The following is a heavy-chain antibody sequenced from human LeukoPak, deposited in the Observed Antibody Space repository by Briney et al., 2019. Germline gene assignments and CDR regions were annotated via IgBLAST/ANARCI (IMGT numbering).Heavy chain of an antibody. J-gene: IGHJ5*02. CDR3: ASLTGRKIPRWFDP. CDR1: GGSISSYY. D-gene: IGHD3-9*01. CDR2: IYYSGST. Sequence: SSETLSLTCTVSGGSISSYYWSWIRQPPGKGLEWIGYIYYSGSTNYNPSLKSRVTISVDTSKNQFSLKLSSVTAADTAVYYCASLTGRKIPRWFDPWGQGTLVTVSS. V-gene: IGHV4-59*01.